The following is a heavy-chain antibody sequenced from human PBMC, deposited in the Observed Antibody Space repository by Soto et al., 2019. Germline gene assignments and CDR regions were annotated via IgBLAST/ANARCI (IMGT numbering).Heavy chain of an antibody. J-gene: IGHJ4*02. Sequence: DDYYWSWIRQPPGKGLEWIGYISYSGTTYYNPSLKSRVTISIDMSQNQFSLKLSFVTAADTAVYYCARNLGGYSNNYFDYWGQGTLVTVSS. D-gene: IGHD5-18*01. CDR1: DDYY. CDR2: ISYSGTT. V-gene: IGHV4-30-4*01. CDR3: ARNLGGYSNNYFDY.